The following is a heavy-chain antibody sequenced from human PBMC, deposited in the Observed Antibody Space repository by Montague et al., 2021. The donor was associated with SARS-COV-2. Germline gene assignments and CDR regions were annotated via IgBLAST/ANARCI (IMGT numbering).Heavy chain of an antibody. CDR3: ARYGGHSYARFAY. CDR1: GGSISSSSYN. D-gene: IGHD5-18*01. J-gene: IGHJ4*01. V-gene: IGHV4-39*01. Sequence: SETLSLTCTVSGGSISSSSYNWGWNRQPPGQGLEWIGSINYTGSTYYTATLKSRVTKSVDTSKNQFSLKLNSVTAADTAVYYCARYGGHSYARFAYWGQGTLVIVSS. CDR2: INYTGST.